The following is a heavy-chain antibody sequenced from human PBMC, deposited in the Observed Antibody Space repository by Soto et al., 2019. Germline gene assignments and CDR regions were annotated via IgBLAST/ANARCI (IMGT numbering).Heavy chain of an antibody. CDR3: AHRNLAY. J-gene: IGHJ4*01. Sequence: SGPTLVKPTQTLTLTCTFSGFSLSTNGMGVGWIRQPPGKALEWLALIYWDDDKGYNPSLKSRLTITKDTSKNQVVLTMTNMDPVDTATYYCAHRNLAYWGQEPWSPSPQ. CDR2: IYWDDDK. V-gene: IGHV2-5*02. CDR1: GFSLSTNGMG.